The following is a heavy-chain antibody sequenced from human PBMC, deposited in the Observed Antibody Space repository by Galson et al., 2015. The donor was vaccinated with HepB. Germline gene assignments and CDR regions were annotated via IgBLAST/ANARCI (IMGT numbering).Heavy chain of an antibody. Sequence: SVKVSCKVSGYTLSEISVHWVRQTPGKGFEWIGGFDPEDGGTISARNLQGRVSVTEDTSTDTVYLELSRLRSEDTAIYYCSTVFCRGGSCCLLDLFDYWGQGTLVTVSS. CDR3: STVFCRGGSCCLLDLFDY. CDR1: GYTLSEIS. J-gene: IGHJ4*02. V-gene: IGHV1-24*01. D-gene: IGHD4-23*01. CDR2: FDPEDGGT.